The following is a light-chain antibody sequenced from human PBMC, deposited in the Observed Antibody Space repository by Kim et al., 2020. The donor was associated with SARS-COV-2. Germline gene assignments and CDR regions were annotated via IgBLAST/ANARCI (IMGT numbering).Light chain of an antibody. V-gene: IGLV1-44*01. CDR1: SSNIGSNA. J-gene: IGLJ1*01. Sequence: QSVLTQPPSASGTPGQRVTISCSGSSSNIGSNAVNWYQQLPGTAPRVLIYNTNQGPSGVPDRFSGSKSGTSASLAISGLQSDDESDYYCAAWDESLNVYVFGTGNKVTV. CDR2: NTN. CDR3: AAWDESLNVYV.